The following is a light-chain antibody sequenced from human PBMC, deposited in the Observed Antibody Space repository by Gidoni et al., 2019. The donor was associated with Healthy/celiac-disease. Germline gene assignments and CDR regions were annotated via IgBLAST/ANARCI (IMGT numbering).Light chain of an antibody. CDR3: QQSYSTPLT. V-gene: IGKV1-39*01. Sequence: DIQMTQSPSSLSASVGDRVTTTCRASQSISSYLNWYQQKPGKAPKLLIYAASRLQSGVPSRFSGSGSGTDFTLTISSLQPEDFATYYCQQSYSTPLTFGHGTKLEIK. CDR2: AAS. J-gene: IGKJ2*01. CDR1: QSISSY.